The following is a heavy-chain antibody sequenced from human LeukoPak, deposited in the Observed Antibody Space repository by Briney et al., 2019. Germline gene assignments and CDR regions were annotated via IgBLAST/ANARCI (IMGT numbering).Heavy chain of an antibody. CDR2: ISAYNGNT. V-gene: IGHV1-18*01. Sequence: ASVKVSCKASGYTFTSYGISWVRQAPGQGLEWMGWISAYNGNTNYAQKLQGRVTMTTDTSTSTAYMELRSLRSDDTAMYYCARAGYSSSWYAGYYYYGMDVWGQGTTVTVSS. CDR1: GYTFTSYG. J-gene: IGHJ6*02. D-gene: IGHD6-13*01. CDR3: ARAGYSSSWYAGYYYYGMDV.